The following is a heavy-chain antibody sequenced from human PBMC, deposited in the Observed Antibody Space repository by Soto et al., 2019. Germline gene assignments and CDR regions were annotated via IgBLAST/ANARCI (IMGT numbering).Heavy chain of an antibody. Sequence: GGSLRLSCAASGFTFSSYSMNWVRQAPGKGLEWVSYISSSSSTIYYADSVKGRFTISRDNAKNSLYLQMNSLRAEDTAVYYCARDRPTHSYYDYIWDSSFDYWGQGTLVTVSS. CDR3: ARDRPTHSYYDYIWDSSFDY. V-gene: IGHV3-48*01. D-gene: IGHD3-16*01. CDR2: ISSSSSTI. J-gene: IGHJ4*02. CDR1: GFTFSSYS.